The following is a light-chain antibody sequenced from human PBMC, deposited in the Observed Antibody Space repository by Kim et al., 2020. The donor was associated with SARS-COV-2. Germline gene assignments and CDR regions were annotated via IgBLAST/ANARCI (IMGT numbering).Light chain of an antibody. CDR1: SSDVGAYNY. J-gene: IGLJ3*02. CDR3: CSYTTSNTWV. V-gene: IGLV2-14*03. Sequence: GQSITISCTGTSSDVGAYNYVSWYQQHPGKAPKFMIYDVSKRPSGVSGRFSGSKSGNTASLTISGLQAEDEADYYCCSYTTSNTWVFGGGTQLTVL. CDR2: DVS.